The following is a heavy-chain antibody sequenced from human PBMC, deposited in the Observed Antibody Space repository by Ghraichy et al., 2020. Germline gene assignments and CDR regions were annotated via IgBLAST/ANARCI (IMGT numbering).Heavy chain of an antibody. J-gene: IGHJ4*02. CDR1: GGSFSGYY. Sequence: SETLSLTCAVYGGSFSGYYWSWIRQPPGKGLEWIGEINHSGSTNYNPSLKSRVTISVDTSKNQFSLKLSSVTAADTAVYYCARGMATVVKLRNGIDYWGQGTLVTVSS. CDR3: ARGMATVVKLRNGIDY. V-gene: IGHV4-34*01. CDR2: INHSGST. D-gene: IGHD4-23*01.